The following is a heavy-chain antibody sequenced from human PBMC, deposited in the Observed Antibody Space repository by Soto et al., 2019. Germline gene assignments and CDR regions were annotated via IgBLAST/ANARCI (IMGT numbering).Heavy chain of an antibody. D-gene: IGHD6-13*01. CDR1: GGSISSSSYY. J-gene: IGHJ1*01. Sequence: QLQLQESGPGLVKPSETLSLTCTVSGGSISSSSYYWGWIRQPPGKGLEWIGSIYYSGSTYYNPSLKSRVTISVDTSKNQFSLKLSSVTAADTAVYYCARREGDSSWLAYFQHWGQGTLVTVSS. CDR2: IYYSGST. CDR3: ARREGDSSWLAYFQH. V-gene: IGHV4-39*01.